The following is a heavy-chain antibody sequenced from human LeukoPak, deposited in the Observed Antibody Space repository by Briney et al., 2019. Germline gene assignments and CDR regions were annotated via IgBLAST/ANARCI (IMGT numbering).Heavy chain of an antibody. CDR1: GFTVSSDY. J-gene: IGHJ3*02. CDR2: IYSGGST. V-gene: IGHV3-53*01. CDR3: ARSGYCSGGSCYLDAFDI. Sequence: GGSLRLSCAASGFTVSSDYMSWVRQAPGKGLEWVSVIYSGGSTYYADSVKGRFTISRDNSKNTLYLQMNSLRAEDTAVYYCARSGYCSGGSCYLDAFDIWGQGTMVTVSS. D-gene: IGHD2-15*01.